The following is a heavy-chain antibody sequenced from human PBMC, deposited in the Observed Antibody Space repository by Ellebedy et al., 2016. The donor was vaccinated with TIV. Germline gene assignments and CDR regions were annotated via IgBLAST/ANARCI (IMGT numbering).Heavy chain of an antibody. CDR1: GYTFTSYG. J-gene: IGHJ4*02. CDR2: ISAYNGNT. V-gene: IGHV1-18*01. D-gene: IGHD3-10*01. Sequence: AASVKVSCKASGYTFTSYGISWVRQAPGQGLEWMGWISAYNGNTNYAQKLQGRVTMTTDTSTSTAYMELRSLRSYDTAVYNCARDLGFGELLMGIDYWGQGTLVTVSS. CDR3: ARDLGFGELLMGIDY.